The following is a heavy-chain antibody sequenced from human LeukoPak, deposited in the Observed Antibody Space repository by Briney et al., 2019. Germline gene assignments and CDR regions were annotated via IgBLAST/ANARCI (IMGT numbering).Heavy chain of an antibody. CDR3: ARGVAYSSSWDSGFGNY. CDR2: INPNSGGT. J-gene: IGHJ4*02. Sequence: ASVKVSCKASGYTFTGYYMHWVRQAPGQGLEWMGWINPNSGGTNYAQKFQGRVTMTRDTSISTAYMELSRLRSDDTAVYYCARGVAYSSSWDSGFGNYWGQGTLVTVSS. V-gene: IGHV1-2*02. D-gene: IGHD6-13*01. CDR1: GYTFTGYY.